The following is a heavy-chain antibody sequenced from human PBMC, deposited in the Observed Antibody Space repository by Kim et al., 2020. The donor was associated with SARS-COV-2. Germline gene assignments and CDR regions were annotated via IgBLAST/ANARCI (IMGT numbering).Heavy chain of an antibody. CDR1: GGTFSNYA. CDR2: IIPIFGTA. J-gene: IGHJ1*01. Sequence: SVKVSCKASGGTFSNYAISWVRQAPGQGLEWMGGIIPIFGTANYAQKFQGRVTITADESTSTAYMELSSLKSEDTAVYYCARPHYYFDSSAYYAEYFQHCGQGTLVTVSS. D-gene: IGHD3-22*01. CDR3: ARPHYYFDSSAYYAEYFQH. V-gene: IGHV1-69*13.